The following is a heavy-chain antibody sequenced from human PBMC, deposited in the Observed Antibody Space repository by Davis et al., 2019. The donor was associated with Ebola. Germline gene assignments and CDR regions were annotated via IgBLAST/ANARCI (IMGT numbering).Heavy chain of an antibody. J-gene: IGHJ6*03. D-gene: IGHD1-26*01. CDR3: AREKWELLGLWVSYYMDV. V-gene: IGHV3-11*04. CDR2: ISSSGSTI. CDR1: GFTFSDYY. Sequence: PGGSLRLSCAASGFTFSDYYMSWIRQAPGKGLEWVSYISSSGSTIYYADSVKGRFTISRDNAKNSLYLQMNSLRAEDTAVYYCAREKWELLGLWVSYYMDVWGKGTTVTVSS.